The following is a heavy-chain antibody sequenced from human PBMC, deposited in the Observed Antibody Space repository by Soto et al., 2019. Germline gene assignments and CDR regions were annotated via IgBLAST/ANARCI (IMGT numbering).Heavy chain of an antibody. J-gene: IGHJ6*02. CDR3: ARSANLLRYFDWLLGGDYYYYGMDV. D-gene: IGHD3-9*01. CDR2: IYYSGST. Sequence: PSETLSLTCTVSGGSISSYYWSWIRQPPGKGLEWIGYIYYSGSTNYNPSLKSRVTISVDTSKNQFSLKLSSVTAADTAVYYCARSANLLRYFDWLLGGDYYYYGMDVWGQGTTVTVS. V-gene: IGHV4-59*01. CDR1: GGSISSYY.